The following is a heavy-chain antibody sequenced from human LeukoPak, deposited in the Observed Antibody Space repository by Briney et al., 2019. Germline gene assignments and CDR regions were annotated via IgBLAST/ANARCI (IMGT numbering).Heavy chain of an antibody. Sequence: GGSLRLSCAASGFTISSNYMSWVRQAPGKGLEWVSVIYSGGSTYYADSVKGRFTISRDNSKNTLYLQMNSLRAEDTAVYYCASSNPYDSSGYYSVGMAYWGQGTLVTVSS. J-gene: IGHJ4*02. V-gene: IGHV3-53*01. CDR2: IYSGGST. CDR3: ASSNPYDSSGYYSVGMAY. D-gene: IGHD3-22*01. CDR1: GFTISSNY.